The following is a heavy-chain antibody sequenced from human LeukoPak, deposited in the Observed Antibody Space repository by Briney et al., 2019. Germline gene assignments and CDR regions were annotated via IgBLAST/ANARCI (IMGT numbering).Heavy chain of an antibody. D-gene: IGHD3-22*01. CDR3: ARDWYYDSNGYYYKRMDY. J-gene: IGHJ4*02. V-gene: IGHV3-7*01. CDR2: IKQDGSEK. CDR1: GFTFSNYW. Sequence: GGSLRLSCAASGFTFSNYWMTWVRQAPGQGLEWVANIKQDGSEKNYADSVKGRFTIARDNAKNALYLQMNRLRAEDTAIYYCARDWYYDSNGYYYKRMDYWGQGTLVTVSS.